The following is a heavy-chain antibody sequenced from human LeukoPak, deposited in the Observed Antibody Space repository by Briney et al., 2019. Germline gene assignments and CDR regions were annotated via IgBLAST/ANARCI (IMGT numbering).Heavy chain of an antibody. J-gene: IGHJ5*02. Sequence: GGSLRLSCAASGFTFSSYAMSWVRQAPGKGLEWVSAISGSGGSTYYADSVKGRFIISRDNSKNTLYLQMNSLRAEDTAVYYCAKGGYCSSTSCYNYNWFDPWGQGTLVTVSS. V-gene: IGHV3-23*01. CDR3: AKGGYCSSTSCYNYNWFDP. D-gene: IGHD2-2*02. CDR2: ISGSGGST. CDR1: GFTFSSYA.